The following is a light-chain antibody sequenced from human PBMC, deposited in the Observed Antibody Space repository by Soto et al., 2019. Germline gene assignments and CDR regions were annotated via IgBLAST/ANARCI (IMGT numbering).Light chain of an antibody. J-gene: IGKJ3*01. Sequence: AIRMTQSPSSLSASTGDRVTITCRASQGISSYLAWYQQKPGKAPKLLIYAASTLQSGVPSRFSGSGSGTDSTLTISCLQSEDFATYYCQQYYSYPSFTFGPGTKVDIK. CDR3: QQYYSYPSFT. V-gene: IGKV1-8*01. CDR1: QGISSY. CDR2: AAS.